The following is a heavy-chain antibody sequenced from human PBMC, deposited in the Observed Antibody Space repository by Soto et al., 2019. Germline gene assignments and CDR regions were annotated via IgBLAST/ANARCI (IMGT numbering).Heavy chain of an antibody. Sequence: ASVKVSCKASGYTFTSYDINWVRQATGQGLEWMGWMNPNGGNTGYAQKFQSRVTMTRNTSISTAYMELSSLRSEDTAVYYCARGILLGSGSYYHYYYYYMDVWGKGTTVTVSS. J-gene: IGHJ6*03. D-gene: IGHD3-10*01. CDR2: MNPNGGNT. V-gene: IGHV1-8*01. CDR1: GYTFTSYD. CDR3: ARGILLGSGSYYHYYYYYMDV.